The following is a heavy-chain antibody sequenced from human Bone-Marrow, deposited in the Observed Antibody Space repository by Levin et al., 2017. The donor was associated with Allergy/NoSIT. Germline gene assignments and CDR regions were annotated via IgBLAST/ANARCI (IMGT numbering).Heavy chain of an antibody. V-gene: IGHV1-69*06. CDR3: AGLQDIVKPDDAFDI. J-gene: IGHJ3*02. CDR2: IIPIFGTA. Sequence: GASVKVSCKASGGTFSSYAISWVRQAPEQGLEWMGGIIPIFGTANYAQKFQGRVTITADKSTSTAYMELSSLRSEDTAVYYCAGLQDIVKPDDAFDIWGQGTMVTVSS. CDR1: GGTFSSYA. D-gene: IGHD2-15*01.